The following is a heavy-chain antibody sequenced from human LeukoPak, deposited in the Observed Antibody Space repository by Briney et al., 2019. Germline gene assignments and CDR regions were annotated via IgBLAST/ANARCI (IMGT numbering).Heavy chain of an antibody. J-gene: IGHJ4*02. CDR3: ARLTEGIVVVTDFDY. V-gene: IGHV5-51*01. D-gene: IGHD2-21*02. CDR1: GYSFTSYW. Sequence: GESLKISCKGSGYSFTSYWIGWVRQMPGKGLEWMGIIYPGDSDTRYSPSFQGQVTISADKSISTAYLQWSSLKASDTAMYYCARLTEGIVVVTDFDYWGQGTLVTVSS. CDR2: IYPGDSDT.